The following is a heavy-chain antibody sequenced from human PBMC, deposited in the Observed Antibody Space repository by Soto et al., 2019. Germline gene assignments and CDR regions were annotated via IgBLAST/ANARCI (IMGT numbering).Heavy chain of an antibody. CDR2: ISGSGDST. Sequence: EVQLLESGGALVQPGGSLRLSCAASGFTFSSYAMRWVRQAPGKGLEWVSSISGSGDSTYNADSVKGRFAISRDNSKNTLYLQLNSLTADDTAVYYCAKGGLYTSSWYEGYWGQGTLVTVSS. CDR3: AKGGLYTSSWYEGY. V-gene: IGHV3-23*01. CDR1: GFTFSSYA. D-gene: IGHD6-13*01. J-gene: IGHJ4*02.